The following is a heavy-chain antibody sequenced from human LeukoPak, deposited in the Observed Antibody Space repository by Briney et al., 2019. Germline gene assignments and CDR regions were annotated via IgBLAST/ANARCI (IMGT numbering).Heavy chain of an antibody. D-gene: IGHD6-13*01. V-gene: IGHV1-69*13. Sequence: ASVKVSCKASGYTFTSYGISWVRQAPGQGLEWMGGIIPIFGTANYAQKFQGRVTITADESTSTAYMELSSLRSEDTAVYYCARDPDLKTGYSSSWYLAPTGADAFDIWGQGTMVTVSS. CDR2: IIPIFGTA. J-gene: IGHJ3*02. CDR3: ARDPDLKTGYSSSWYLAPTGADAFDI. CDR1: GYTFTSYG.